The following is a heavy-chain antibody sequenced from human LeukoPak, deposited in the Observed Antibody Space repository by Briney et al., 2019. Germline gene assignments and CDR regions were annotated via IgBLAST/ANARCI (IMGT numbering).Heavy chain of an antibody. J-gene: IGHJ6*02. CDR2: IQYSGST. CDR3: ARSRGGSGSYNFYGMDV. CDR1: GGSISSDY. D-gene: IGHD3-10*01. Sequence: SETLSLTCTVSGGSISSDYWTWIRQPPGKRLEWIGHIQYSGSTNYPPSLRSRVTISVDTSMNQFSLRLSSVTAADTAVYYCARSRGGSGSYNFYGMDVWGQGTTVTVSS. V-gene: IGHV4-59*01.